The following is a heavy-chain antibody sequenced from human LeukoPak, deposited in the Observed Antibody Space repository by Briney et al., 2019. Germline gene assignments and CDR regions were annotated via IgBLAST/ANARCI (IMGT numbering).Heavy chain of an antibody. CDR3: ARGCSGGSCFYNWFDP. D-gene: IGHD2-15*01. CDR1: GFTFRSYG. V-gene: IGHV3-30*02. J-gene: IGHJ5*02. Sequence: GGSLRLSCAASGFTFRSYGVHWVRQAPGKGLEWVTYIRYDGSKEYYADSVKGRFTISRDNSKNMLYLQMNSLRAEDTAVYYCARGCSGGSCFYNWFDPWGQGTLVTVSS. CDR2: IRYDGSKE.